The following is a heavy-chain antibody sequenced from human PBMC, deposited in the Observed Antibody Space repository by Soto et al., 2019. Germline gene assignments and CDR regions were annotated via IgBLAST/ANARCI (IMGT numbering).Heavy chain of an antibody. Sequence: KSSETLSLTCTVSGGSISSYYWSWIRQPPGKGLEWIGYIYYSGSTNYNPSLKSRVTISVDTSKNQFSLKLSSVTAADTAVYYCARALTYYDFWSGYLPHYYYYMDVWGKGTTVTVSS. CDR1: GGSISSYY. CDR3: ARALTYYDFWSGYLPHYYYYMDV. V-gene: IGHV4-59*01. CDR2: IYYSGST. J-gene: IGHJ6*03. D-gene: IGHD3-3*01.